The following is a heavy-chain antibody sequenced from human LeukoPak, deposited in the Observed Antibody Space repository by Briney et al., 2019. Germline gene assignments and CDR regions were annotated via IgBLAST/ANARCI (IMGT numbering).Heavy chain of an antibody. CDR1: GYTFTNYD. V-gene: IGHV1-8*03. CDR2: MNPNSGNT. Sequence: GASVRVSCKASGYTFTNYDINWARQATGQGLEWMGWMNPNSGNTGYAQKFQGRVTITRDTSTNTAYMDLSSLRSEDTAVYYCAREIRLLGLSRFDPWGQGTLVTVSS. J-gene: IGHJ5*02. CDR3: AREIRLLGLSRFDP. D-gene: IGHD2-15*01.